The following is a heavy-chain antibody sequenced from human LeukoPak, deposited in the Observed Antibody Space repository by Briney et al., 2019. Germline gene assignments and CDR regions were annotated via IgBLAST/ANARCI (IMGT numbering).Heavy chain of an antibody. CDR3: ARVDSSGWHPGDY. CDR2: IYYSGST. D-gene: IGHD6-19*01. J-gene: IGHJ4*02. V-gene: IGHV4-59*01. Sequence: PSETLSLTCTVSGGSISSYYWSWIRQPPGKGLEWIGYIYYSGSTNYNPSLKSRVTISVDTSKNQFSLKLSSVTAADTAVYYCARVDSSGWHPGDYWGQGTLVTVSS. CDR1: GGSISSYY.